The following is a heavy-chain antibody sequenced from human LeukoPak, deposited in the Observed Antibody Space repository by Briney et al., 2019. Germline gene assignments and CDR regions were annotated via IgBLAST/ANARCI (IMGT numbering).Heavy chain of an antibody. CDR1: GYTFTSYG. CDR2: ISAYNGNT. V-gene: IGHV1-18*01. D-gene: IGHD6-13*01. J-gene: IGHJ5*02. Sequence: ASVKVSCKASGYTFTSYGISWVRQAPGQGLEWMGWISAYNGNTNYAQKLQGRVTMTTDTSTSTAYMELSRLRSDDTAVYYCARESRRSSWYLNWFDPWGQGTLVTVSS. CDR3: ARESRRSSWYLNWFDP.